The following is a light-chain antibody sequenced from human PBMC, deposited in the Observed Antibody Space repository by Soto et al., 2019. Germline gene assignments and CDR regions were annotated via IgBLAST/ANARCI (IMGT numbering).Light chain of an antibody. Sequence: QSALTQPASVSXSPXXXXTISCTXXXXXVGGYNYVSWYQQHPGKAPKLMIYEVSNRPSGVSNRFSGSKSGNTASLTISGLQAEDEADYYCSSYTSSSPYVLGTGTKLTVL. J-gene: IGLJ1*01. V-gene: IGLV2-14*01. CDR3: SSYTSSSPYV. CDR1: XXXVGGYNY. CDR2: EVS.